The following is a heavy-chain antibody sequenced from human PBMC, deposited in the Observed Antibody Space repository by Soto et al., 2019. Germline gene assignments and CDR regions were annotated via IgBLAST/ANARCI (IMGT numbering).Heavy chain of an antibody. CDR3: VRDSSYDY. V-gene: IGHV1-3*01. J-gene: IGHJ4*02. Sequence: AASVKVSCKASGYTFTSYAMHWVRQAPGHRLEWLGWIHAGNGKTKYSPKFQGRVTITRDTSASTTYMELSSLRSEDTAVYYCVRDSSYDYWGQGTLVTVSS. D-gene: IGHD2-2*01. CDR2: IHAGNGKT. CDR1: GYTFTSYA.